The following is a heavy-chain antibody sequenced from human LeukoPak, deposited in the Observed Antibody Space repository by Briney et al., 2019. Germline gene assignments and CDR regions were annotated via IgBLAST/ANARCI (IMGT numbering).Heavy chain of an antibody. CDR3: VRALACSSTSCYEPTYFDS. CDR1: GITFSNYD. D-gene: IGHD2-2*01. J-gene: IGHJ4*02. V-gene: IGHV3-13*01. CDR2: IGTAGDT. Sequence: PGGSLRLSCAAAGITFSNYDMHWVRQASGKGLEWVSGIGTAGDTYYPGSVKGRFSISRENAKNSLYLRMNGLRAGDTAVYYCVRALACSSTSCYEPTYFDSWGQGTLVTVSS.